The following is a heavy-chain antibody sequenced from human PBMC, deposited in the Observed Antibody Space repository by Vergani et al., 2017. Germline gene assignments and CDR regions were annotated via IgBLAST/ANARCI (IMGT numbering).Heavy chain of an antibody. CDR2: IDWDDDK. V-gene: IGHV2-70*04. CDR3: ARNGYYXSSGYYYLGDYFDY. CDR1: GFSLSTSGMR. Sequence: QVTLKESGPALVKPTQTLILTCTFSGFSLSTSGMRVSWIRQPPGKALEWLARIDWDDDKFYSTSLKTRLTISKDTSKNQVVLTMTNMDPVDTATYYCARNGYYXSSGYYYLGDYFDYWGQGTLVTVSS. J-gene: IGHJ4*02. D-gene: IGHD3-22*01.